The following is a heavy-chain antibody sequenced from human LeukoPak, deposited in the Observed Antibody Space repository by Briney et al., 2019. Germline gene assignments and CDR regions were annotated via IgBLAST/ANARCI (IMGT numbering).Heavy chain of an antibody. D-gene: IGHD5-24*01. V-gene: IGHV3-30*04. Sequence: GWSLRLSCAASGFTFSSYAMHWVRQAPGKGLEWVAVISYDGSNKYYADSVKGRFTISRDNSKNTLYLQMNSLRAEDTAVYYCARFSPYGYNSQVVAWGQGTLVTVSS. CDR3: ARFSPYGYNSQVVA. CDR2: ISYDGSNK. J-gene: IGHJ5*02. CDR1: GFTFSSYA.